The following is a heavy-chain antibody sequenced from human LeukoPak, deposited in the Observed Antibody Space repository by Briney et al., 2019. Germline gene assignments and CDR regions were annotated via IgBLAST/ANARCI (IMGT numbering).Heavy chain of an antibody. D-gene: IGHD1-14*01. CDR2: SYSDTNT. J-gene: IGHJ3*02. CDR3: VRKDRDFNAAFDI. V-gene: IGHV3-53*01. Sequence: GGSLRLSCTASGFTVSNNYMSWVRQAPGKGLEWVSISYSDTNTNYADSVKGRFTISRDTSQNTLSLQMNSLRAEDTAVYYCVRKDRDFNAAFDIWGQGTVVTVSS. CDR1: GFTVSNNY.